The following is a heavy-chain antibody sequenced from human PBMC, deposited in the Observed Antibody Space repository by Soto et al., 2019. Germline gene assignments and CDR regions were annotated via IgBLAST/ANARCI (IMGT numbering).Heavy chain of an antibody. J-gene: IGHJ4*02. CDR2: IYNGGST. V-gene: IGHV4-38-2*01. CDR3: ARAPVGLDTISYFDY. D-gene: IGHD3-3*01. Sequence: PSETLSLTCAVSGDSITSIYHWAWIRQPPGRGLEWIGYIYNGGSTYYRPSLESRMHMSLDATRNHYSLRLTSVTAADTAVYFCARAPVGLDTISYFDYWGQGKLVTVSS. CDR1: GDSITSIYH.